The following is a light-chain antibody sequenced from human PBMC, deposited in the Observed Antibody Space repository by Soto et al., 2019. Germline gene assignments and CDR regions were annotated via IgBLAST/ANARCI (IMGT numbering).Light chain of an antibody. CDR2: SND. CDR1: SSDVGNY. V-gene: IGLV1-47*02. Sequence: QSALTQPASVSGSPGQSITISCTGTSSDVGNYVSWYQQHPGKAPKLLIYSNDQRPSGVSDRFSGSKSGSSASLAISGLRSEDEADYYCVSWDNSLGARVFGGGTKVTFL. CDR3: VSWDNSLGARV. J-gene: IGLJ3*02.